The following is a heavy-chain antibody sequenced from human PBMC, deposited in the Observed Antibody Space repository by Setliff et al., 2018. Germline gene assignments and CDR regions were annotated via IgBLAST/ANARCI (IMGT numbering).Heavy chain of an antibody. CDR1: GGTFSSYA. J-gene: IGHJ4*02. CDR3: AREPINYYDSSGYSYYFDY. CDR2: IIPVLGIA. D-gene: IGHD3-22*01. V-gene: IGHV1-69*10. Sequence: ASVKVSCKASGGTFSSYAISWVRQAPGQGLEWMGGIIPVLGIANYAQKLQGRVTMTTDTSTSTAYMELRSLRSDDTAVYYCAREPINYYDSSGYSYYFDYWGQGTLVTVSS.